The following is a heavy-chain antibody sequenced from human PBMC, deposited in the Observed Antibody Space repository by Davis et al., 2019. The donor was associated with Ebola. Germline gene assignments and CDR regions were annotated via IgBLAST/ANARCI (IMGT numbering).Heavy chain of an antibody. D-gene: IGHD1-26*01. CDR2: ISAYNGNT. V-gene: IGHV1-18*04. CDR3: ARNSIVGTTTTASDI. CDR1: GYTFTNYG. J-gene: IGHJ3*02. Sequence: ASVKVSCKASGYTFTNYGVSWVRQAPGQGLEWMGWISAYNGNTNYAQKVQGRVTMTTDTSTGTAYLDLRSRRSDDTAVHFCARNSIVGTTTTASDIWGQGTVVTVSS.